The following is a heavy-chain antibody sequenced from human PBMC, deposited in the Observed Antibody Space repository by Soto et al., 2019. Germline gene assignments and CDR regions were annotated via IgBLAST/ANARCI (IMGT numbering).Heavy chain of an antibody. Sequence: EVQLLESGGGLVQPGGSLRLSCAASGFTFSSYAMSWVRQAPGKGLEWVSAISGSGGSTYYADSVKGRFTISRDNSKNTLYLKMNSLRAEDTAVYYCATPPPSFGELWIYGMDVWGQGTTVTVSS. D-gene: IGHD3-10*01. CDR1: GFTFSSYA. CDR2: ISGSGGST. V-gene: IGHV3-23*01. J-gene: IGHJ6*02. CDR3: ATPPPSFGELWIYGMDV.